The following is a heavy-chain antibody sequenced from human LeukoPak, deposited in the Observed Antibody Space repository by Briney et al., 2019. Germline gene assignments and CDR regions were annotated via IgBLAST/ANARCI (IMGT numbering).Heavy chain of an antibody. Sequence: GRSLRLSCAASGSTFSSYAMHWVRQAPGKGLEWVAVISYDGSNKYYADSVKGRFTISRDNSKNTPYLQMNSLRAEDTAVYYCARDGFVGYSYGFFFDYWGQGTLVTASS. CDR3: ARDGFVGYSYGFFFDY. CDR2: ISYDGSNK. J-gene: IGHJ4*02. D-gene: IGHD5-18*01. CDR1: GSTFSSYA. V-gene: IGHV3-30*04.